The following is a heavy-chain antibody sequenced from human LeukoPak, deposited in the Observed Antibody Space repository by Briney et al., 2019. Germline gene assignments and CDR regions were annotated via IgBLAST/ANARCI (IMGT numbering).Heavy chain of an antibody. CDR3: ARDGEIAVAGINYYGMDV. D-gene: IGHD6-19*01. V-gene: IGHV3-33*01. CDR2: IWYDGSNK. Sequence: PGRSLRLSCAASGFTFSSYGMHWVRQAPGKGLEWVAVIWYDGSNKYYADSVKGRFTISRDNSKNTLYLQMNSLRAEDTAVNYCARDGEIAVAGINYYGMDVWGQGTTVTVSS. CDR1: GFTFSSYG. J-gene: IGHJ6*02.